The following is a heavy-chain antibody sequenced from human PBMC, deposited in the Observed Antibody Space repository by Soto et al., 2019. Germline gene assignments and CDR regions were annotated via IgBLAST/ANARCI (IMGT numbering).Heavy chain of an antibody. CDR3: ARGSGADAFDI. J-gene: IGHJ3*02. Sequence: ASVKVSCKVSGGTFNIRWVRQAPGQGLEWMGGIIPVIDTANYARKFQGRVVISADRATNIVYMEMMSLTLEDTAVYYCARGSGADAFDIWGQGTMVTVSS. V-gene: IGHV1-69*06. CDR1: GGTFN. CDR2: IIPVIDTA. D-gene: IGHD7-27*01.